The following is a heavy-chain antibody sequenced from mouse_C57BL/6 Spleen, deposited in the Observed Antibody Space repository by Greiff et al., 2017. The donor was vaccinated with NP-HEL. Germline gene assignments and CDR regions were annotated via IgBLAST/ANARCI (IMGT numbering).Heavy chain of an antibody. CDR2: IHPNSGST. J-gene: IGHJ2*01. D-gene: IGHD1-1*01. CDR3: AREKGIVTTVGDY. CDR1: GYTFTSYW. V-gene: IGHV1-64*01. Sequence: VQLQQPGAELVKPGASVKLSCKASGYTFTSYWMHWVKQRPGQGLEWIGMIHPNSGSTNYNEKFKSKATLTVDKSSSTAYMQLSSLTSEDSAVYYCAREKGIVTTVGDYWGQGTTLTVSS.